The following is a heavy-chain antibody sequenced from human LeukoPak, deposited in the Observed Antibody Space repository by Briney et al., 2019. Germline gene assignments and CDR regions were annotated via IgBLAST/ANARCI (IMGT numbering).Heavy chain of an antibody. D-gene: IGHD6-6*01. CDR1: GFTFSSYA. V-gene: IGHV3-23*01. CDR2: TSGSGGST. Sequence: GGSLRLSCAASGFTFSSYAMSWVRQAPGKGLEWVSATSGSGGSTYYADSVKGRFTISRDNSKNTLYLQMNSLRAEDTAVYYCAKDRIAARRPYYFDYWGQGTLVTVSS. J-gene: IGHJ4*02. CDR3: AKDRIAARRPYYFDY.